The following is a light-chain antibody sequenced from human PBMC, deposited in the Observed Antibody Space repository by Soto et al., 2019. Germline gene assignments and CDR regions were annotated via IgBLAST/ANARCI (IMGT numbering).Light chain of an antibody. CDR3: QHYGASPPWT. V-gene: IGKV3-20*01. CDR2: GAS. Sequence: EIVLTQSPGTLSLSPGERATLSCRASQDISSSYLAWYQQKLGQAPRLLIYGASSRSTGIPDRFSGSGSGPDFTLTISRLEPEDFAVYYCQHYGASPPWTFGQGTKVEIK. CDR1: QDISSSY. J-gene: IGKJ1*01.